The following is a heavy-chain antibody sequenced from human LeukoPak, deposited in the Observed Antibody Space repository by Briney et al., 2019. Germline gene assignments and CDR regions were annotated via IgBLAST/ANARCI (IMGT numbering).Heavy chain of an antibody. CDR2: INWKGGTT. CDR3: AKVGEELPPGNVDY. J-gene: IGHJ4*02. CDR1: GFTFDDYG. Sequence: GGSLRLSCAVSGFTFDDYGMSWVRRAPGKGLEWVSGINWKGGTTAYADSVKGRFTISRDNAKNSLYLQMNSLRAEDTAFYYCAKVGEELPPGNVDYWGQGILVTVSS. D-gene: IGHD1-26*01. V-gene: IGHV3-20*04.